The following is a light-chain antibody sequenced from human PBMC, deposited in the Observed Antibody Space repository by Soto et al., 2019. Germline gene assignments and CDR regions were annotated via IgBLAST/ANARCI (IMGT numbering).Light chain of an antibody. CDR1: QSVSSY. CDR2: DAS. V-gene: IGKV3-11*01. Sequence: EIVLTQSPATLSLSPVERATLSCRASQSVSSYLAWYQQKPGQAPRLLIYDASNRATGIPARFSGSGSGTDFTLTISGLQSEDFATYYCQQYGSSPITFGQGTRLEIK. J-gene: IGKJ5*01. CDR3: QQYGSSPIT.